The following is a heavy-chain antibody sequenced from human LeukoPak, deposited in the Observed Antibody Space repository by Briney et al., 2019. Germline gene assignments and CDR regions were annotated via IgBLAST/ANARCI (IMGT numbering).Heavy chain of an antibody. J-gene: IGHJ4*02. D-gene: IGHD4-17*01. CDR2: IWHSGTT. CDR3: MGADYGGH. Sequence: SETLSLTCTVSGAPIISNNWWSWVRQPPGKGLEWIGEIWHSGTTNYNPSLKSRPTISVDTSSNQFSLRLTSVTAADTAVYYCMGADYGGHWGQGTLVTVSS. CDR1: GAPIISNNW. V-gene: IGHV4-4*02.